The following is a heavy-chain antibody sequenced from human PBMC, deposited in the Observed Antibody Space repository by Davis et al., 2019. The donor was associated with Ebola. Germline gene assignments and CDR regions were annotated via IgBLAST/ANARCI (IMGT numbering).Heavy chain of an antibody. J-gene: IGHJ3*02. CDR3: AREGYCSGGRCYGVDHAFDI. D-gene: IGHD2-15*01. V-gene: IGHV4-39*02. Sequence: SETLSLTCTVSGGSISSSSYYWGWIRQPPGKGLEWIGSIYYSGSTYYNPSLKSRVTISVDTSKNQFSLKLSSVTAADPAVYYCAREGYCSGGRCYGVDHAFDIWGQGTMVTVSS. CDR2: IYYSGST. CDR1: GGSISSSSYY.